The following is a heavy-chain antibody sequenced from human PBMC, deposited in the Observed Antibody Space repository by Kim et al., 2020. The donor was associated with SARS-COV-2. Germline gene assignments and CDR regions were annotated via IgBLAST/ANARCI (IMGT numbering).Heavy chain of an antibody. J-gene: IGHJ4*02. D-gene: IGHD4-17*01. CDR2: ISSSSSYI. CDR3: ARERPLDYGGNSKINYFDY. V-gene: IGHV3-21*01. Sequence: GGSLRLSCAASGFTFSSYSMNWVRQAPGKGLEWVSSISSSSSYIYYADSVKGRFTISRDNAKNSLYLQMNSLRAEDTAVYYCARERPLDYGGNSKINYFDYWGQGTLVTVSS. CDR1: GFTFSSYS.